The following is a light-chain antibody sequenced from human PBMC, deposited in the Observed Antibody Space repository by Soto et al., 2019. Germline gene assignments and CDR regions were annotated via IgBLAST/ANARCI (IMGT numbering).Light chain of an antibody. CDR2: DTS. CDR1: QSVSYF. V-gene: IGKV3-11*01. CDR3: HQCGSWPHT. Sequence: EIVLTQSPASLSLSPGERATLSCRASQSVSYFFAWYRQKPGQAPRLLIYDTSHRATGFPPRFSGSGSGTEFTLTISSLEPEDFAVYYCHQCGSWPHTFGGGTKLEIK. J-gene: IGKJ4*01.